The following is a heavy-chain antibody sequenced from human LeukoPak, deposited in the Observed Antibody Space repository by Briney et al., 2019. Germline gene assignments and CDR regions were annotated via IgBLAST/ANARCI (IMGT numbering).Heavy chain of an antibody. V-gene: IGHV4-34*01. CDR1: GGSFSGYY. CDR3: ARASLGVPGV. J-gene: IGHJ6*02. D-gene: IGHD3-3*01. CDR2: INHSGST. Sequence: SETLSLTCAVYGGSFSGYYWSWIRQPPGKGLEWIGEINHSGSTNYNPSLKSRVTISVDTSKNQFSLKLSSVTAADTAVYYCARASLGVPGVWGQGTTVTVSS.